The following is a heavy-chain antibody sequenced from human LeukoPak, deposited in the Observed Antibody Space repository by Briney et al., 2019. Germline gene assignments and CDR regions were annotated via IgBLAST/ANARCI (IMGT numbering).Heavy chain of an antibody. CDR2: IYTSGST. CDR3: ARLTIGIYYYYYMDV. J-gene: IGHJ6*03. CDR1: GYSISSGYY. V-gene: IGHV4-4*07. Sequence: SETLSLTCAVSGYSISSGYYWGWIRQPAGKGLEWIGRIYTSGSTNYNPFLKSRVTMSVDTSKNQFSLKLSSVTAADTAVYYCARLTIGIYYYYYMDVWGKGTTVTVSS. D-gene: IGHD2-15*01.